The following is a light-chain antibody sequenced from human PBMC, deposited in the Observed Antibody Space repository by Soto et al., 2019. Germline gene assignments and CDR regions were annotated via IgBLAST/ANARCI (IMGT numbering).Light chain of an antibody. V-gene: IGLV4-69*01. J-gene: IGLJ2*01. CDR3: QTWGTGIVI. Sequence: QPVLTQSPSASASLGASVKLTCTLSSGHSSYVIAWHQQQPEKGPRYLMKLKSDGSHSKGDGIPDRFSGSSSGAERYLTISSLQSEDEADYYCQTWGTGIVIFGGGTQLTVL. CDR1: SGHSSYV. CDR2: LKSDGSH.